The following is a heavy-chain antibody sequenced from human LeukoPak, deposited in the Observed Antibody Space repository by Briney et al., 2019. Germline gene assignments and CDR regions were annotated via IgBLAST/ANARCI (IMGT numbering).Heavy chain of an antibody. CDR2: INHRGST. CDR1: GGSFSGYY. J-gene: IGHJ5*02. CDR3: AKSLYGSGSYYNWFDP. Sequence: SETLSLTCAVYGGSFSGYYWSWIRQPPGKGLERIGEINHRGSTNYNPSLKRRVTISLDTSKNQFSLKLSSVTAADTAVYYCAKSLYGSGSYYNWFDPWGQGTLVTVSS. D-gene: IGHD3-10*01. V-gene: IGHV4-34*01.